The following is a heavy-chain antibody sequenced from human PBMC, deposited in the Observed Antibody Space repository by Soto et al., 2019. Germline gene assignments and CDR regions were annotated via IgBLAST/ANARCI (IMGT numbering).Heavy chain of an antibody. CDR1: GYTFSTFG. D-gene: IGHD6-13*01. CDR2: ISAYNGNT. V-gene: IGHV1-18*01. CDR3: GRSGPAAPGIFEF. J-gene: IGHJ4*02. Sequence: QVQLVQSGAEVKKPGASVKVSCKATGYTFSTFGISWVRQAPGQGLEWMGWISAYNGNTHHAQKLQGRVTMTTDTSTSTASMELRSLRSDDTAVYYCGRSGPAAPGIFEFWGQGTLVTVSS.